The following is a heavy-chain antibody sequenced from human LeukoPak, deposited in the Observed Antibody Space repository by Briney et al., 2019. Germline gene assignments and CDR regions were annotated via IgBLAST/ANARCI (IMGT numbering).Heavy chain of an antibody. CDR1: GGSISSGSYY. J-gene: IGHJ6*03. Sequence: PSETLSLTCTVSGGSISSGSYYWSWIRQPAGKGLEWIGRIYTSGSTNYNPSLKSRVTMSVETSKTQFSLNLSSVTAAGTAVYYCTTTYYAAGTNYYYYYMDVWGKGTTVTVSS. CDR2: IYTSGST. D-gene: IGHD3-10*01. CDR3: TTTYYAAGTNYYYYYMDV. V-gene: IGHV4-61*02.